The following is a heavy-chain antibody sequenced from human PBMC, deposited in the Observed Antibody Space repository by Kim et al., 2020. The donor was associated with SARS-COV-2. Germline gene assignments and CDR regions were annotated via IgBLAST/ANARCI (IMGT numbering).Heavy chain of an antibody. CDR1: GFTFSNFW. V-gene: IGHV3-7*01. D-gene: IGHD6-19*01. Sequence: GGSLRLSCAASGFTFSNFWMSWVREAPGKGLEWVANIKQDGSEKYYVDSVKGRFTISRDNAKNSLSLQMNSLRVDDTAVYYCGRDPAPSDWGQGTLVTVSS. J-gene: IGHJ4*02. CDR2: IKQDGSEK. CDR3: GRDPAPSD.